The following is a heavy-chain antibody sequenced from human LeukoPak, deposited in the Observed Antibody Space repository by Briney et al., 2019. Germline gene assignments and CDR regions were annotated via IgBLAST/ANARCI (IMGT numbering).Heavy chain of an antibody. V-gene: IGHV3-74*01. D-gene: IGHD1-14*01. CDR1: GFTFRNHW. Sequence: GGSLRLSCAASGFTFRNHWMHWVRQAPGKGLVWVSRIKSDGSITTYADSVKGRFTISRDNAKSTLYLQMNSLRGEDTAVYYCTSDAAGLDYWGQGTLVTVSS. CDR2: IKSDGSIT. CDR3: TSDAAGLDY. J-gene: IGHJ4*02.